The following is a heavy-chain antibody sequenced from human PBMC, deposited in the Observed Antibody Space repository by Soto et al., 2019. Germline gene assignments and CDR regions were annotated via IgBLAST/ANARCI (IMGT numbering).Heavy chain of an antibody. CDR3: AKRIHTVLVPVAFGGLEV. Sequence: GGSLRLSCAASGFTFSSYAMSWVRQAPGKGLEWGSGISGSGGNTFHADSVKGRFTISRDNSKNTLYLQMNSLRAEDTALYYGAKRIHTVLVPVAFGGLEVWGQGTTVTVSS. D-gene: IGHD2-2*01. V-gene: IGHV3-23*01. CDR1: GFTFSSYA. CDR2: ISGSGGNT. J-gene: IGHJ6*02.